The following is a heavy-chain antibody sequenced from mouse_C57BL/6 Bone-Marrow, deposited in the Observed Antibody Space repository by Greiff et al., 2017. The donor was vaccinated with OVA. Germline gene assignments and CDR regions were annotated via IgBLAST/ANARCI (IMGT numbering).Heavy chain of an antibody. J-gene: IGHJ2*01. CDR1: GYTFTSYW. D-gene: IGHD2-2*01. CDR2: IYPGNSDT. V-gene: IGHV1-5*01. Sequence: EVQLQQSGTVLARPGASVKMSCKTSGYTFTSYWMHWVKQRPGQGLEWIGAIYPGNSDTSYNQKFKGKAKLTAVTSASTAYMELSSLTNEDSAVYYCTRRGSLMVTTYYFDYWGQGTTLTVSS. CDR3: TRRGSLMVTTYYFDY.